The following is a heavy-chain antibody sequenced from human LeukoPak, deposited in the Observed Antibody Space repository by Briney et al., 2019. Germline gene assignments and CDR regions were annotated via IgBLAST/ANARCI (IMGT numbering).Heavy chain of an antibody. J-gene: IGHJ4*02. CDR2: IIPIFGTA. CDR3: ARAVMHSSSWESYYFDY. V-gene: IGHV1-69*13. Sequence: SVKVSCKASGGTFSSYAISWVRQAPGQGLEWTGGIIPIFGTANYAQKFQGRVTITADESTSTAYMELSSLRSEDTAVYYCARAVMHSSSWESYYFDYWGQGTLVTVSS. D-gene: IGHD6-13*01. CDR1: GGTFSSYA.